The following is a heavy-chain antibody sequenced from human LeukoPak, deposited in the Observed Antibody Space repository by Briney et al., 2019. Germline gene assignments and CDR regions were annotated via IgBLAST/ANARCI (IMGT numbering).Heavy chain of an antibody. CDR2: INPSGGST. V-gene: IGHV1-46*01. D-gene: IGHD3-10*01. J-gene: IGHJ2*01. CDR1: GYTFTSYY. Sequence: GASVKVSCKASGYTFTSYYMHWVRQAPGQGLEWMGIINPSGGSTSYAQKFQGRVTMTRDTSTSTVYMELSSLRSEDTAVYYCARAPRDLRRGRYFDLWGRGTLVTVSS. CDR3: ARAPRDLRRGRYFDL.